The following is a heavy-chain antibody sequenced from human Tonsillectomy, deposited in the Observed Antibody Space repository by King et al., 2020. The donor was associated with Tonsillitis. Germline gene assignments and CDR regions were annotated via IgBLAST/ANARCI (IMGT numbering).Heavy chain of an antibody. D-gene: IGHD1-1*01. Sequence: VQLQQSGPGLVKPSQTLSLTCAISGDSVSSNSAAWNWIRQSPSRGLEWLGRTYYRSKWYNDYAVSVKSRITINPDTSKNQFSLQLNSVTPEDTAMYYCARMPWSTTGTTYYYYYMDVWGKGTTVTVSS. V-gene: IGHV6-1*01. J-gene: IGHJ6*03. CDR3: ARMPWSTTGTTYYYYYMDV. CDR2: TYYRSKWYN. CDR1: GDSVSSNSAA.